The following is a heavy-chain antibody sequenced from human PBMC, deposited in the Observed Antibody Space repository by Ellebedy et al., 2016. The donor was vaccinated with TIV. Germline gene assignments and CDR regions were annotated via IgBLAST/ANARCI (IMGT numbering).Heavy chain of an antibody. CDR3: ARATTGGARSCFDY. V-gene: IGHV3-33*01. Sequence: PGVSLRLSCAVSGFTFGTYGMHWVRQAPAKGIAWVAVIWYDGSNKYYADSVKGRFTISRDNSKNNLNLKMNSLRGDDTAVYYCARATTGGARSCFDYWGQGTLVTVSS. D-gene: IGHD3-16*01. CDR2: IWYDGSNK. CDR1: GFTFGTYG. J-gene: IGHJ4*02.